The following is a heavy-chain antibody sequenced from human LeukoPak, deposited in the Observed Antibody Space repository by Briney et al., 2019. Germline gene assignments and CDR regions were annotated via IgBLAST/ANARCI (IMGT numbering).Heavy chain of an antibody. J-gene: IGHJ4*02. CDR1: GGSFSGYY. D-gene: IGHD3-10*01. CDR2: INHSGST. V-gene: IGHV4-34*01. Sequence: PSETLPLTCAVYGGSFSGYYWSWIRQPPGKGLEWIGEINHSGSTNYNPSLKSRVTISVDTSKNQFSLKMSSVTAADTAVYYCATSVHDYYGSGRNGYYFDYWGQGTLVTVSS. CDR3: ATSVHDYYGSGRNGYYFDY.